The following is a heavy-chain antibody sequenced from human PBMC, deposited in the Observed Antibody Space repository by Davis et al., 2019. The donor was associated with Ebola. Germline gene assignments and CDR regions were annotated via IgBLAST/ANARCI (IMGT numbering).Heavy chain of an antibody. Sequence: SETLSLTCAVSGGSISSSSWWSWVRQPPGKGLEWIGEIYHSGSTNYNPSLKSRVTISVDKSKNQFSLKLSSVTAADTAVYYCARDLGYYYDSSGYYGSRQDYYYYYGMDVWGQGTTVTVSS. D-gene: IGHD3-22*01. V-gene: IGHV4-4*02. CDR2: IYHSGST. CDR3: ARDLGYYYDSSGYYGSRQDYYYYYGMDV. J-gene: IGHJ6*02. CDR1: GGSISSSSW.